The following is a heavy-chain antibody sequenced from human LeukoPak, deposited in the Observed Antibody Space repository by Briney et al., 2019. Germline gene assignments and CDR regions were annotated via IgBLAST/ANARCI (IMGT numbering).Heavy chain of an antibody. J-gene: IGHJ2*01. CDR2: IYSGGST. CDR1: GLTVSSNY. V-gene: IGHV3-53*05. CDR3: AREGSSPVTAIHWYFDL. D-gene: IGHD2-21*02. Sequence: GGSLRLSCAASGLTVSSNYMSWVRQAPGKGLEWVSVIYSGGSTYYADSVKGRFTISRDNSKNTLYLQMNSLRAEDTAVYYCAREGSSPVTAIHWYFDLWGRGTLVTVSS.